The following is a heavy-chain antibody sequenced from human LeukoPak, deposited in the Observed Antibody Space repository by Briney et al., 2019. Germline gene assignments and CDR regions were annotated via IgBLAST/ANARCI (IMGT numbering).Heavy chain of an antibody. V-gene: IGHV3-21*01. J-gene: IGHJ4*02. D-gene: IGHD1-26*01. CDR1: GFTFSSYS. CDR2: ISSSSSYI. Sequence: GGSLRLSCAASGFTFSSYSMNWVRQAPGKGLEWVSSISSSSSYIYYADSVKGRFTISRDNAKNSLYLQMNSLRAEDTAVYYCASEHSGNYYRPFDYWGQGTLVTVSS. CDR3: ASEHSGNYYRPFDY.